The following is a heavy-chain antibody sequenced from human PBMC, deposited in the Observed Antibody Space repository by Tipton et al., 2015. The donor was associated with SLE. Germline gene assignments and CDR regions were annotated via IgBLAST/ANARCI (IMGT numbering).Heavy chain of an antibody. CDR3: ARQGRRYDYRSGGFDY. D-gene: IGHD3-16*01. Sequence: TLSLTCTVSGGSIRSSSYYWGWIRQPPGKGPEWSGTIYYSGSTYYNPSLKSRVTISGDTSKSHFSLNLSSVTATDTAVYYCARQGRRYDYRSGGFDYWGQGTLVTVSS. V-gene: IGHV4-39*07. J-gene: IGHJ4*02. CDR1: GGSIRSSSYY. CDR2: IYYSGST.